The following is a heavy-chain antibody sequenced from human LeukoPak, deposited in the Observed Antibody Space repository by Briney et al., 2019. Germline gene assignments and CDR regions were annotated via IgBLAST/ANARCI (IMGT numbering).Heavy chain of an antibody. D-gene: IGHD1-26*01. CDR1: GFTFSSYG. CDR2: ISWNSGSI. CDR3: AKDMEGATTTAFDI. Sequence: GGTLRLSCAASGFTFSSYGMSWVRQGPGKGLEWVSGISWNSGSIGYADSVKGRFTISRDNAKNSLYLQMNSLRAEDMALYYCAKDMEGATTTAFDIWGQGTKVTVSS. V-gene: IGHV3-9*03. J-gene: IGHJ3*02.